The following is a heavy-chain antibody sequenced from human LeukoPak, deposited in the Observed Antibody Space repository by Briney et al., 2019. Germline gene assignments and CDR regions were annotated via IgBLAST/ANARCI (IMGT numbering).Heavy chain of an antibody. J-gene: IGHJ4*02. Sequence: PSETLSLTCTVSGGSIRGYYWSWIRQPAGKGLEGIGRIVSSGTTNYTPSLKSRVTMSVDTSKNHFSLKLSSVTAADTAVYYCAKYIFGSDYFEYWGQGTLVTISS. V-gene: IGHV4-4*07. CDR2: IVSSGTT. CDR3: AKYIFGSDYFEY. CDR1: GGSIRGYY. D-gene: IGHD5-18*01.